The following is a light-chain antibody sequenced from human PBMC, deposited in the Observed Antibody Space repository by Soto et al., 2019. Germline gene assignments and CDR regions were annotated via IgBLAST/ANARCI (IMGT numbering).Light chain of an antibody. CDR2: GNS. CDR1: SSNIGAGYD. V-gene: IGLV1-40*01. Sequence: QSVLTQPPSVSGAPGQRVTTSCTGSSSNIGAGYDVHWYQQRPGTVPKLLIYGNSNRPSGVPDRFSGSKSGTSASLAITGLQAEDEADYYCQSYDNSLRVVFGGGTKLTVL. CDR3: QSYDNSLRVV. J-gene: IGLJ2*01.